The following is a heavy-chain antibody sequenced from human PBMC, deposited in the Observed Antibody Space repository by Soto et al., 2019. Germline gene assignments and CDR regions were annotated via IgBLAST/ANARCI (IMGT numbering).Heavy chain of an antibody. D-gene: IGHD6-13*01. CDR1: GDSIRSSSY. Sequence: SETLSLTCTVSGDSIRSSSYWGWIRQPPGKGLEWIGSIYSTGNTYYNPSLNSQVTISVDTSKNQFSLNVISVTAADTAVYYCRRSSRYSTNVRGQGTTVT. CDR2: IYSTGNT. J-gene: IGHJ6*02. V-gene: IGHV4-39*01. CDR3: RRSSRYSTNV.